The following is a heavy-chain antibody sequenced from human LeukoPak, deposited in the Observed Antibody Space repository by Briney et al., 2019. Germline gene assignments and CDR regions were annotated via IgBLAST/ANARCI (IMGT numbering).Heavy chain of an antibody. CDR1: GASISPYY. CDR3: ATWRTAKTGFDY. V-gene: IGHV4-4*07. CDR2: VHTSGST. D-gene: IGHD1-1*01. Sequence: SETLSLTCTVSGASISPYYWSWIRQPAGKGLEWIGRVHTSGSTNYNPSLKSRVSMSVDTSRNQFSLKLTSVTAADTAVYYCATWRTAKTGFDYWGQGTLVTVSS. J-gene: IGHJ4*02.